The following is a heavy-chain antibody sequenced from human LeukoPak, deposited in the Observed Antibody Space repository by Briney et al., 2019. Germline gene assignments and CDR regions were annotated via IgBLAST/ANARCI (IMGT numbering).Heavy chain of an antibody. J-gene: IGHJ4*02. CDR3: ARDATQYLRYGYFDY. Sequence: GGSLRLSCAASRFTFSSSAMNWVRQAPGKGLEWVSSINQISSHIYYAESVRGRFSISRDNAKNSVYLQMNSLRAEDTAIYYCARDATQYLRYGYFDYWGPGILVTVSS. V-gene: IGHV3-21*01. D-gene: IGHD3-9*01. CDR2: INQISSHI. CDR1: RFTFSSSA.